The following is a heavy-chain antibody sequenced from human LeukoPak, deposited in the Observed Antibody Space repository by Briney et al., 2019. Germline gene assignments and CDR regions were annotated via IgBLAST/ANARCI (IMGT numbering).Heavy chain of an antibody. V-gene: IGHV4-34*01. CDR2: INHSGST. J-gene: IGHJ5*02. CDR1: GGSFSGYY. Sequence: SETLSLTCAVYGGSFSGYYWSWIRQPPGKGLEWIGEINHSGSTNYNPSLKSRVTISVDTSKSQFSLKLSSVTAADTAVYYCARSSVAGTTKEFDPWGQGTLVTVSS. D-gene: IGHD6-19*01. CDR3: ARSSVAGTTKEFDP.